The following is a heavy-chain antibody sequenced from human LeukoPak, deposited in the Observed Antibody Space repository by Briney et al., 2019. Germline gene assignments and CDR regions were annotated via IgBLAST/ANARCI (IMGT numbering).Heavy chain of an antibody. CDR3: ARVASSSWYFGYYYYYGMDV. V-gene: IGHV4-34*01. CDR2: INHSGST. D-gene: IGHD6-13*01. J-gene: IGHJ6*04. Sequence: PSETLSLTCAVYGGSFSGYYWGWIRQPPGKGLEWIGEINHSGSTNYNPSLKSRVTISVDTSKNQFPLKLSSVTAADTAAYYCARVASSSWYFGYYYYYGMDVWGKGTTVTVSS. CDR1: GGSFSGYY.